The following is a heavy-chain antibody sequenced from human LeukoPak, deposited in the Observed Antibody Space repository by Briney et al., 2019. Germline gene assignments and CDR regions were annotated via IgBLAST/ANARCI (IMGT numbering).Heavy chain of an antibody. J-gene: IGHJ5*02. CDR3: ARDGMIVSNGNWFDP. Sequence: PGGSLRLSCAASGFTFSSYGMPWVRQAPGKGLEWVAVIWYDGSNKYYADSVKGRFTISRDNSKNTLYLQMNSLRAEDTAVYYCARDGMIVSNGNWFDPWGQGTLVTVSS. D-gene: IGHD3-22*01. V-gene: IGHV3-33*01. CDR2: IWYDGSNK. CDR1: GFTFSSYG.